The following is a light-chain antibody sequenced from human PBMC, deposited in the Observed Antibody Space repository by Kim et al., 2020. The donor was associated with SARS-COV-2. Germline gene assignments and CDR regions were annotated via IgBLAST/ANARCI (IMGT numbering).Light chain of an antibody. CDR3: CSYAGSYNAV. CDR1: SSDVGGYDY. CDR2: DVN. J-gene: IGLJ2*01. V-gene: IGLV2-11*01. Sequence: QSALTQPRSVSGSPGQSVTIFCTGTSSDVGGYDYVSWYQQHPGKVPKLMIYDVNRRPSGVPERFSGSKSGNTASLTISGLQAEDEADYYCCSYAGSYNAVFGGGTKVTVL.